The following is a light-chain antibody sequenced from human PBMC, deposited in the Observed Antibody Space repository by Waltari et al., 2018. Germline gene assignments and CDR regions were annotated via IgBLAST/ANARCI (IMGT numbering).Light chain of an antibody. CDR1: QSILSSSNNRNF. J-gene: IGKJ1*01. Sequence: DIVMTQSPNSRAVSMGERATIRCKSSQSILSSSNNRNFLSWYQQKPGQPPKLLIYWASTREAGVPDRFSGSVSGTDFTLTISSLQAEDVAVYYCQQYDSDKTCGQGTKVEIK. V-gene: IGKV4-1*01. CDR3: QQYDSDKT. CDR2: WAS.